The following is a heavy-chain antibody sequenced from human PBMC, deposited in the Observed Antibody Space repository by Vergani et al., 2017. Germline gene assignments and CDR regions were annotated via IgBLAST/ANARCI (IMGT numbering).Heavy chain of an antibody. CDR2: IIPIFGTA. D-gene: IGHD2-2*01. J-gene: IGHJ6*02. CDR3: AVPVVPAAMMDYYYGMDV. Sequence: QVQLVQSGAEVKKPGSSVKVSCKASGGTFSSYAISWVRQTPGQGLEWMGGIIPIFGTANYAQKFQGRVTITADESTSTAYMELSSLRSEDTAVYYCAVPVVPAAMMDYYYGMDVWGQGTTVTVSS. CDR1: GGTFSSYA. V-gene: IGHV1-69*01.